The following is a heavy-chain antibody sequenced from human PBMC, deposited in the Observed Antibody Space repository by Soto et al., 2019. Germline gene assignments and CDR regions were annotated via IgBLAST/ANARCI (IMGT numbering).Heavy chain of an antibody. J-gene: IGHJ2*01. D-gene: IGHD3-16*01. V-gene: IGHV2-5*01. CDR1: AFSLSTNGVG. Sequence: QITLKETGPTLVKPTQTLSLTCTFSAFSLSTNGVGVGSIRQPPGKALERVALIFWNDDKRYSPSLKGRLSISSDTAKSQVVLTMANMDPVDTATYYCVHTFSSVHYVSCYFDLCGRGSLVTVSS. CDR2: IFWNDDK. CDR3: VHTFSSVHYVSCYFDL.